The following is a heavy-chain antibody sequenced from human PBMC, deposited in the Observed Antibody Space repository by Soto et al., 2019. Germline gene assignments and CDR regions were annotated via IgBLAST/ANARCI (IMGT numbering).Heavy chain of an antibody. V-gene: IGHV3-23*01. CDR3: AKDPFYYDFWSGYPLLDY. CDR2: ISGSGGST. D-gene: IGHD3-3*01. J-gene: IGHJ4*02. Sequence: GGSLRLSCAASGFTFSSYAMSWVRQAPGKGLEWVSAISGSGGSTYYADSVKGRFTISRDNSKNTLYLQMNSLRAEDTAVYYCAKDPFYYDFWSGYPLLDYWGQGTLVTVSS. CDR1: GFTFSSYA.